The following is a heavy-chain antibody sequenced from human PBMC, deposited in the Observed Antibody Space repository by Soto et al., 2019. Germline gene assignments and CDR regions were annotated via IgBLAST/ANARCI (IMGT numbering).Heavy chain of an antibody. CDR3: ATHKAGTTFTIFDY. CDR1: GFTLSSYW. CDR2: LNRDGSDK. J-gene: IGHJ4*02. Sequence: PGGSLRLSCAASGFTLSSYWMSWVRQAPRKGLEWVASLNRDGSDKYYVDSVKGRFTISRDNAKNSLYLQMDSLRAEDTAVYYCATHKAGTTFTIFDYWGQGTLVTVSS. D-gene: IGHD1-7*01. V-gene: IGHV3-7*01.